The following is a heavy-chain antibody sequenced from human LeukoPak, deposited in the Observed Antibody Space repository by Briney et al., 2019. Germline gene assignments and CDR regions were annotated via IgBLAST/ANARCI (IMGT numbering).Heavy chain of an antibody. J-gene: IGHJ4*02. V-gene: IGHV1-46*01. Sequence: ASVKVSCKASGYTFTGYYMHWVRQAPGQGLEWMGIINPSGGSTSYAQKFQGRVTMTRDMSTSTVYMELSSLRSEDTAVYYCATGIPAAGPRVDYWGQGTLVTVSS. CDR1: GYTFTGYY. D-gene: IGHD6-13*01. CDR3: ATGIPAAGPRVDY. CDR2: INPSGGST.